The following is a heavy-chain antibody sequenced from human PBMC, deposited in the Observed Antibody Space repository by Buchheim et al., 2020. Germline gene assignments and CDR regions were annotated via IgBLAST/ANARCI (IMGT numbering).Heavy chain of an antibody. CDR1: GFTFSSYG. J-gene: IGHJ4*02. CDR3: AKDSSSGWYSSFDY. CDR2: ISYDGSNK. D-gene: IGHD6-19*01. V-gene: IGHV3-30*18. Sequence: QVQLVESWGGVVQPGRSLRLSCAASGFTFSSYGMHWVRQAPGKGLDWVAFISYDGSNKYYADSVKGRFTISRDHSHNTLYLQMNRLRAEDTAVYYCAKDSSSGWYSSFDYWGQGTL.